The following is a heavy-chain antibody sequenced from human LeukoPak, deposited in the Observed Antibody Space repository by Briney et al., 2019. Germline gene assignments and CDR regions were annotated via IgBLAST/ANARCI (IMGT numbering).Heavy chain of an antibody. CDR2: ISGSGGNT. V-gene: IGHV3-23*01. J-gene: IGHJ4*02. D-gene: IGHD2-15*01. Sequence: GGSLRLSCAASGFTFSNYVMIWVRQAPGKGLEWVTTISGSGGNTYYADSVKGRFTISRDNSKNTLYLQMNSLRAEDTAVYYCAKYCSGATCYAGLGYWGQGTLVTVSS. CDR3: AKYCSGATCYAGLGY. CDR1: GFTFSNYV.